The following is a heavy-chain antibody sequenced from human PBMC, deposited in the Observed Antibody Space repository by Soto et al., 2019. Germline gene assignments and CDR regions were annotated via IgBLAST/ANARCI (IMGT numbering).Heavy chain of an antibody. CDR3: AKARRPFRADSAFDS. CDR1: GGSVSSGSHY. Sequence: QVQLQESGPGRVKPSETLSLTCTVSGGSVSSGSHYWSWIRQPPGKGLEWIGRIYTSGATAYNPSLKTRVTMSVADSKTQFSLRLTSVTAADTAVYYCAKARRPFRADSAFDSWGQGTLVTVSS. D-gene: IGHD3-10*01. V-gene: IGHV4-61*01. CDR2: IYTSGAT. J-gene: IGHJ4*02.